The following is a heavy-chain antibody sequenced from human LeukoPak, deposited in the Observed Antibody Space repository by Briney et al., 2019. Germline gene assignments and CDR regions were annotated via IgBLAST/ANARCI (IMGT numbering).Heavy chain of an antibody. Sequence: GGSLRLPCAASGFTFSTYWMHWVRQAPGKGLVWVSHIRTDRSTTTYADSVKGRFTISRDNAKNTLYLQMNSLRAEDTAVYYCARDRGYTQDYWGQGTLVTVSS. V-gene: IGHV3-74*01. CDR3: ARDRGYTQDY. D-gene: IGHD5-12*01. CDR2: IRTDRSTT. CDR1: GFTFSTYW. J-gene: IGHJ4*02.